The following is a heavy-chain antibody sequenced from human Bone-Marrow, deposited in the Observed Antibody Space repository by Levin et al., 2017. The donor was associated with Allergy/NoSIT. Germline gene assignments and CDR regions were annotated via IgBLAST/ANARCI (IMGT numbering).Heavy chain of an antibody. CDR1: GYTFSPYW. Sequence: GESLKISCKGSGYTFSPYWIAWVRQMPGNGLEWMGIIYPGDSDTRYSPSFQGQVTISADRSISTVYLEWSSLKASDTAMYYCARLSNTPYCGDSCSRSYDVWGQGTMVSVSS. CDR2: IYPGDSDT. D-gene: IGHD2-21*01. J-gene: IGHJ3*01. CDR3: ARLSNTPYCGDSCSRSYDV. V-gene: IGHV5-51*01.